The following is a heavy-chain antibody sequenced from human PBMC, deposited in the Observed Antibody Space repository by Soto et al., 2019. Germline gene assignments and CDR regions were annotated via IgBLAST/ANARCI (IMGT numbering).Heavy chain of an antibody. V-gene: IGHV4-39*01. J-gene: IGHJ4*02. CDR3: ARRRYGEVQVLTTYYFDY. CDR2: IYYSGST. CDR1: GGSISSSSYY. Sequence: SETLSLTCTVSGGSISSSSYYWGWIRQPPGKGLEWIGSIYYSGSTYYNPSLKSRVTISVDTSKNQFSLKLSSVTAADTAVYYCARRRYGEVQVLTTYYFDYWGQGTLVTVSS. D-gene: IGHD4-17*01.